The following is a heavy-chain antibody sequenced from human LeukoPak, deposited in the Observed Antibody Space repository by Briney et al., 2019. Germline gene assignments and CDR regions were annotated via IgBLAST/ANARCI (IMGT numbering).Heavy chain of an antibody. CDR3: TRATGSFYGLGY. J-gene: IGHJ4*02. CDR1: GFTFSSYW. Sequence: GGPLRLSCAASGFTFSSYWMHWVRQAPGKGLLWVSRINSDGSVTTYADSVKGRFTISRDNAKNTRYLQMNSLRAEDTAVYYCTRATGSFYGLGYWGQGTLVTVSS. D-gene: IGHD1-26*01. V-gene: IGHV3-74*01. CDR2: INSDGSVT.